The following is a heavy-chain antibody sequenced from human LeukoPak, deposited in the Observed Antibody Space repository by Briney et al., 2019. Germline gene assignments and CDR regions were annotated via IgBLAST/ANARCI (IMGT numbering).Heavy chain of an antibody. V-gene: IGHV3-21*01. D-gene: IGHD4-17*01. J-gene: IGHJ3*02. CDR3: ARQRSHDYGTKAFDI. Sequence: GGSLRLSCAASGFTFSSYSMNWVRQAPGKGLEWVSSISSSSSYIYYADSVKGRFTISRDNAKNSLYLQMNSLRAEDTAVYYCARQRSHDYGTKAFDIWGQGTMVTVSS. CDR2: ISSSSSYI. CDR1: GFTFSSYS.